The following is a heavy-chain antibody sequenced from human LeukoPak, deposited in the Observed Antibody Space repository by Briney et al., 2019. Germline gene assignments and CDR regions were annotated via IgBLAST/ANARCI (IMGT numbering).Heavy chain of an antibody. Sequence: GGSLRLSCAASGFTFSSYGMHWVRQAPGKGLEWVAFIRYDGSNKYYADSVKGRFTISRDNSKNTLYLQMNSLRAEDTAVYYCAKGRFYSDSSGDFDYWGQGTLVTVSS. CDR1: GFTFSSYG. J-gene: IGHJ4*02. CDR3: AKGRFYSDSSGDFDY. V-gene: IGHV3-30*02. D-gene: IGHD6-19*01. CDR2: IRYDGSNK.